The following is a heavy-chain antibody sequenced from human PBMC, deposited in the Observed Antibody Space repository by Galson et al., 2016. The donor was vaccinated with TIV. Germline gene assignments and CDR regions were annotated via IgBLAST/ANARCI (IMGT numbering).Heavy chain of an antibody. D-gene: IGHD3-22*01. CDR1: GFTFSSYW. J-gene: IGHJ4*02. CDR2: INSDGSIT. V-gene: IGHV3-74*01. Sequence: SLRLSCAASGFTFSSYWMHWVRQAPGKGLVWVSRINSDGSITTYADSLTGRFTVSRDNAKNTLYLQMHSLRAEDTPVYYCARPSHYYDISSYYPLDYWGRGSLVTVSS. CDR3: ARPSHYYDISSYYPLDY.